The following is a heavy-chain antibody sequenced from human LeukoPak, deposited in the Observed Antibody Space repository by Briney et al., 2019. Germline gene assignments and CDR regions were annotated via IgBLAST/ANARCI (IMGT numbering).Heavy chain of an antibody. V-gene: IGHV3-23*01. Sequence: PGGSLRLSCAASGLTFTSSVMSWVRQAPGKGLEWVSVIGGSGSTTYYADSVKGRFTVSRDNSKNTLYLQMNSLRAEDTAVYYCAKDGKHSSSYWGQGTLVTVSS. J-gene: IGHJ4*02. CDR1: GLTFTSSV. D-gene: IGHD6-6*01. CDR2: IGGSGSTT. CDR3: AKDGKHSSSY.